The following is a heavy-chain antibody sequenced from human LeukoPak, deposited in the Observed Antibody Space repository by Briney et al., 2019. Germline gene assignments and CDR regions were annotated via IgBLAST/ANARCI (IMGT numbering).Heavy chain of an antibody. CDR1: GYTFTSYG. D-gene: IGHD3-10*01. CDR3: ARDTALIITPGGPDY. Sequence: GASVKVSCKASGYTFTSYGISWVRQAPGQGLEWMGWISAYNGDTKYAQNLQGRVTLTTDTSTGTAYMELRSLTSDDTALYYCARDTALIITPGGPDYWGRETLITVSS. V-gene: IGHV1-18*01. CDR2: ISAYNGDT. J-gene: IGHJ4*02.